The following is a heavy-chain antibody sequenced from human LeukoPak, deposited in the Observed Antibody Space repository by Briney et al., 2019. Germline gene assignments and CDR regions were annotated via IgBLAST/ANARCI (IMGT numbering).Heavy chain of an antibody. D-gene: IGHD6-13*01. V-gene: IGHV4-59*02. CDR2: VYYTGST. J-gene: IGHJ4*02. CDR3: GRGGIAAAASGIDY. CDR1: GGSVSNYY. Sequence: SETLSLTCSVSGGSVSNYYWSWIRQPPGKGLEWIGYVYYTGSTNYNPSLKSRVTMFEDKSKNQFSLRLYSVTAADTAVYYCGRGGIAAAASGIDYWGQGTLVTVSS.